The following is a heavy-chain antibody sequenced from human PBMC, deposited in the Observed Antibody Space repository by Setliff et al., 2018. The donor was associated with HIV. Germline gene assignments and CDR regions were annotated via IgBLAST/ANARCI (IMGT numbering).Heavy chain of an antibody. CDR3: ARGPYGPPDAFDI. V-gene: IGHV2-70*04. CDR2: IDWDDDK. CDR1: GFSLSTSGMR. J-gene: IGHJ3*02. Sequence: SGPTLVNPTQTLTLTCTFSGFSLSTSGMRVTWIRQPPGKALGWLARIDWDDDKFYSTSLKTRLTISKDTSKNQVVLTMTNMDPVDTATYYCARGPYGPPDAFDIWGQGTMVTVSS. D-gene: IGHD3-10*01.